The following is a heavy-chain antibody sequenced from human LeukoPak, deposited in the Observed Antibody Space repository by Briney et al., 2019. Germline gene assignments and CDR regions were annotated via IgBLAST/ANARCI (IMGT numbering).Heavy chain of an antibody. CDR3: ARAGGYCSGGSCYESWFDP. D-gene: IGHD2-15*01. J-gene: IGHJ5*02. CDR2: ISGSGGST. CDR1: GFTFSSYA. Sequence: GGSLRLSCAASGFTFSSYAMSWVRQAPGKGLEWVSAISGSGGSTYYADSVKGRFTISRDNAKNTLYLQMNSLRAEDTAVYYCARAGGYCSGGSCYESWFDPWGQGTLVTVSS. V-gene: IGHV3-23*01.